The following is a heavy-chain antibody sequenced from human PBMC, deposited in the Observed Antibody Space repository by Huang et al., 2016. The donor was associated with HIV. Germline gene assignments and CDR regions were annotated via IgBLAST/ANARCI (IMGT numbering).Heavy chain of an antibody. CDR1: RYNFAVYW. V-gene: IGHV5-51*03. D-gene: IGHD2-15*01. J-gene: IGHJ3*02. CDR2: IYFDDSDA. Sequence: EVQLVQSGAEVKRPGESLKISCKGSRYNFAVYWVGWVRQMPGKGRGWMGSIYFDDSDARYSPSLQGQVTISADTSLYSSYLQWTSLRASDTAIFYCARRRRGGFDIWGQGTLVTVSS. CDR3: ARRRRGGFDI.